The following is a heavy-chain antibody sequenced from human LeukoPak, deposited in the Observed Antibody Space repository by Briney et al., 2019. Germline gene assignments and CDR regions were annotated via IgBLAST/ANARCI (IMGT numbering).Heavy chain of an antibody. V-gene: IGHV1-46*01. D-gene: IGHD3-16*02. CDR1: GYTFTSYY. CDR3: ARDAEYYDYVWGSYRYAFFYYYGMDV. J-gene: IGHJ6*02. Sequence: ASVKVSCKASGYTFTSYYMHWVRQAPGQGLEWMGIINPSGGSTSHAQKFQGRVTMTRDTSTSTVYMELSSLRSEDTAVYYCARDAEYYDYVWGSYRYAFFYYYGMDVWGQGTTVTVSS. CDR2: INPSGGST.